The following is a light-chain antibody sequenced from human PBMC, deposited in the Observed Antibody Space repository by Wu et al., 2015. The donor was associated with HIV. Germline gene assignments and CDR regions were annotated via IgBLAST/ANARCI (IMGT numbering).Light chain of an antibody. CDR2: GAS. Sequence: DIVLTQSPATLSVSPGERATLSCRASQSVSSNLAWYQQKPGQAPRLLMYGASTRATGIPARISGSGSGTEFTLTISSLQSEDFAVYYCQQYNNWPLTFGGGTKVEIK. J-gene: IGKJ4*01. V-gene: IGKV3-15*01. CDR3: QQYNNWPLT. CDR1: QSVSSN.